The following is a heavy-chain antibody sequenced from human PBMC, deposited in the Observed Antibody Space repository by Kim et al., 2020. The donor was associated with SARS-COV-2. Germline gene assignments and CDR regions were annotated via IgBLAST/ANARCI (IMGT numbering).Heavy chain of an antibody. CDR2: ISSSGTTI. CDR1: GFTFSDYY. J-gene: IGHJ6*02. D-gene: IGHD6-6*01. V-gene: IGHV3-11*01. CDR3: ARAWKYSTSEYYYYYYGMDV. Sequence: GGSLRLSCAASGFTFSDYYMSWIRQAPGKGLEWVSYISSSGTTIYYADSVKGRFTISRDNAKNSLYLQMNSLRAEDTAVYYCARAWKYSTSEYYYYYYGMDVWGQGTTVTVSS.